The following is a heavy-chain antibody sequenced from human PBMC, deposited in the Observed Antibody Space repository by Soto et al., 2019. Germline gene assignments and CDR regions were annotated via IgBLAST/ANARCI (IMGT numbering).Heavy chain of an antibody. CDR1: GFTFNDFE. CDR3: ARGFGRFNL. CDR2: IDGSGTTK. Sequence: EVQLLESGGGLVQPGGSLRLSCGVSGFTFNDFEMNWVRQAPGKGLEWLAYIDGSGTTKKYADSVRGRFTISRDNPNNSLFLQMTSLSAADTAIYYCARGFGRFNLWGPGNRVSVPS. D-gene: IGHD1-20*01. V-gene: IGHV3-48*03. J-gene: IGHJ4*02.